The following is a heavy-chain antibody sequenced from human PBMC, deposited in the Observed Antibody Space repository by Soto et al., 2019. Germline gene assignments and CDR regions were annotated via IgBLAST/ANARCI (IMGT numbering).Heavy chain of an antibody. CDR2: ISGSGDST. CDR3: AKYWYSSGWQFDY. CDR1: GFTFSSYA. V-gene: IGHV3-23*01. Sequence: EVQLLESGGGLVQPGGSLRLSCAASGFTFSSYAMSWVRLAPGMGLEWVSAISGSGDSTYYADSVKGRFTISRDNSKNRLYLQIISLRAEDTAVYYCAKYWYSSGWQFDYWGQGTLVTVSS. D-gene: IGHD6-19*01. J-gene: IGHJ4*02.